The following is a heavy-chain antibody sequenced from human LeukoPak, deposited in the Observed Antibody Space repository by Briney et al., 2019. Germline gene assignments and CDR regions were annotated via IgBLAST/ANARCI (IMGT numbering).Heavy chain of an antibody. J-gene: IGHJ4*02. D-gene: IGHD2-21*01. CDR1: GFTFNSYA. Sequence: GGSLRLSCAASGFTFNSYAMSWVRQAPGEGLEWVSAISGSASNTYYADSVKGRFTISRDNSRNTLFLQMNSLRAEDTTVYYCATEKGDSPDYWGQGTLVTVSS. V-gene: IGHV3-23*01. CDR3: ATEKGDSPDY. CDR2: ISGSASNT.